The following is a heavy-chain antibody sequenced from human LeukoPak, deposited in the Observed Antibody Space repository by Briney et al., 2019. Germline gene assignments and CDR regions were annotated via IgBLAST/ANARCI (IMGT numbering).Heavy chain of an antibody. Sequence: ASVKVSCKASGGTFSSYAISWVRQAPGQGLEWMGRIIPILGIANYALKFQGRVTITADKSTSTAYMELSSLRSEDTAVYYCARVHTMVRGVIYYYYGMDVWGQGTTVTVSS. D-gene: IGHD3-10*01. CDR1: GGTFSSYA. CDR2: IIPILGIA. V-gene: IGHV1-69*04. J-gene: IGHJ6*02. CDR3: ARVHTMVRGVIYYYYGMDV.